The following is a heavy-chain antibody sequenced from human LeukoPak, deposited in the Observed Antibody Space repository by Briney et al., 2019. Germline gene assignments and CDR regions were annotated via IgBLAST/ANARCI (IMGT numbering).Heavy chain of an antibody. Sequence: SETLSLTCTVSGGSISSGSYYWSWIRQPAGKGLEWIGRIYTSGSTNYNPSLKSRVTISVDTSKNQFSLKLSSVTAADTAVYYCARDMGRYSSSWFLGYWGQGTLVTVSS. CDR1: GGSISSGSYY. J-gene: IGHJ4*02. CDR2: IYTSGST. D-gene: IGHD6-13*01. CDR3: ARDMGRYSSSWFLGY. V-gene: IGHV4-61*02.